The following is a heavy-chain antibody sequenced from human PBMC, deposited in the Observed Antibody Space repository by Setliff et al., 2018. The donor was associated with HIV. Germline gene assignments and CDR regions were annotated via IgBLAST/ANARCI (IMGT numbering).Heavy chain of an antibody. CDR2: PIPIVDIT. J-gene: IGHJ3*02. Sequence: SVKVSCKASGGTFSNYAFSWVRQAPGQGLEWMGGPIPIVDITKSTQKFRDRVTFTADESTKTAQMELSGLTFEDTAVYYCAKGPNFEDAFDIWGQGTVVT. CDR1: GGTFSNYA. CDR3: AKGPNFEDAFDI. D-gene: IGHD2-8*01. V-gene: IGHV1-69*10.